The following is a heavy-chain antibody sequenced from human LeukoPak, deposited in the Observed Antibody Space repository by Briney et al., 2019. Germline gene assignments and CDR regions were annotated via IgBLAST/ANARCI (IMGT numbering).Heavy chain of an antibody. Sequence: ASVKVSCKASGYTFTSHYMHWVRQAPGQGLEWMGIINPSGGSTSYAQKFQGRVTMTRDTSTSTVYMELSSLKSEDSAVYYCARDTSGAAMGEHDYWGQGTLVTVSS. CDR2: INPSGGST. V-gene: IGHV1-46*03. CDR3: ARDTSGAAMGEHDY. J-gene: IGHJ4*02. CDR1: GYTFTSHY. D-gene: IGHD5-18*01.